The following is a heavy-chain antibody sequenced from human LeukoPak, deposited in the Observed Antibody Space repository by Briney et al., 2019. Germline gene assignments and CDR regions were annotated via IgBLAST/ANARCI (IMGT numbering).Heavy chain of an antibody. CDR2: IYPGDSDT. J-gene: IGHJ6*02. D-gene: IGHD6-19*01. CDR3: ARVGIAVAGTFSDYYYGMDV. Sequence: GESLKISCKGSGYSFTSYWIGWVLQMPGKGLEWRGIIYPGDSDTRYSPSFQGQVTISADKSISTAYLQWSSLKASDTAMYYCARVGIAVAGTFSDYYYGMDVWGQGTTVTVSS. CDR1: GYSFTSYW. V-gene: IGHV5-51*01.